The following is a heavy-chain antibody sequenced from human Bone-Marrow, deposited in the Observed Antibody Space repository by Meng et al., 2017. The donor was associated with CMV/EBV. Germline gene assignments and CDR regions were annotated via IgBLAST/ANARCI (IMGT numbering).Heavy chain of an antibody. CDR2: IYWNDDK. V-gene: IGHV2-5*01. CDR1: GLYQSTSGVS. CDR3: VHSRSGWCLDY. D-gene: IGHD6-19*01. J-gene: IGHJ4*02. Sequence: CTFSGLYQSTSGVSVGWIRQPPGKALEWLALIYWNDDKRYSPSLKSRLTITKDTSRNQVVLTMTNMHPVDTATYYCVHSRSGWCLDYWGQGTLVTVSS.